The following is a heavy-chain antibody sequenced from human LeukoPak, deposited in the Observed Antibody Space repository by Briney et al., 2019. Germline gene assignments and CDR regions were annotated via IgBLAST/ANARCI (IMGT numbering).Heavy chain of an antibody. CDR2: IYYSGST. CDR1: GGSISSSY. V-gene: IGHV4-59*01. D-gene: IGHD3-22*01. J-gene: IGHJ4*02. CDR3: ARQTYYYDIVDS. Sequence: PSETLSLTCTVSGGSISSSYWSWLRQPPGKGLEWIGYIYYSGSTNYNPSLKSRVTISVDTSKNQFSLTLSSVTAADTAVYYCARQTYYYDIVDSWGQGTLVTVSS.